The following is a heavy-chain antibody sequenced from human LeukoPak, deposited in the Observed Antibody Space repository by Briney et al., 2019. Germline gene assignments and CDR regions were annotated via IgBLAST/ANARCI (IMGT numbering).Heavy chain of an antibody. CDR2: IYYSGST. J-gene: IGHJ6*03. Sequence: SETLSLTCTVSGGSISSYYWSWIRQPPGKGLEWIGYIYYSGSTNYNPSLKSRVTISVDTSKNQFSLKLSSVTAEDTAMYYCARVNCGGDCYSDYYYYYMDVWGKGTTVTVSS. CDR3: ARVNCGGDCYSDYYYYYMDV. D-gene: IGHD2-21*02. CDR1: GGSISSYY. V-gene: IGHV4-59*01.